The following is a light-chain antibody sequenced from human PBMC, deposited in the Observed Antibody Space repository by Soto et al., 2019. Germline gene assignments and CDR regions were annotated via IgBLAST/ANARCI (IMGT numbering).Light chain of an antibody. V-gene: IGLV2-11*01. CDR2: DVS. CDR3: CSYAGSYTHYV. CDR1: SSDVGGYNY. Sequence: QSALTPPRSVSGSPGQSVTISCTGTSSDVGGYNYVSWYQQHPGKAPKLMIYDVSKRPSGVPDRFSGSKSGNTASLTISGLQAEDEADYYCCSYAGSYTHYVFGTGTKLTVL. J-gene: IGLJ1*01.